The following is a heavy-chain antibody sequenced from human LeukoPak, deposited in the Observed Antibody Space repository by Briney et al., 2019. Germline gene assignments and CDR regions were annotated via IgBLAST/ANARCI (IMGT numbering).Heavy chain of an antibody. CDR3: ARLASGSYGPLTPFDY. J-gene: IGHJ4*02. CDR1: DDSISSGSYY. CDR2: IYYSGNT. D-gene: IGHD1-26*01. Sequence: SETLSLTCTVSDDSISSGSYYWGWIRQPPGKGLEWIGSIYYSGNTHYNTSLKSRVAMSVDTSKKQFSLKLNSVTAADTAVYFCARLASGSYGPLTPFDYWGQGTLVTVSS. V-gene: IGHV4-39*01.